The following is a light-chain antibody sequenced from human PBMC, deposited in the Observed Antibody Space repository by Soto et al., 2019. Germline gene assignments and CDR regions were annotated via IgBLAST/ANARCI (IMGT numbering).Light chain of an antibody. CDR3: SSYTSSSTPYV. Sequence: QSVLTQPASVSGSPGQSITISCTGTSSDVGGYNYVSWYQQHPGKAPKLMIYEVSNWPSGVSNRFSGSKSGNTASLTISGLQAEDEADYYCSSYTSSSTPYVFGTGTKPTVL. J-gene: IGLJ1*01. CDR2: EVS. CDR1: SSDVGGYNY. V-gene: IGLV2-14*01.